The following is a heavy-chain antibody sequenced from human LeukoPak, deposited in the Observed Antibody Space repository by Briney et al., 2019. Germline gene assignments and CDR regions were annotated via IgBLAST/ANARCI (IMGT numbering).Heavy chain of an antibody. Sequence: GGSLRLSCAASGFSFISYAVHWVRQPPGKGLEWVAVISYDGSITNYADSVKGRFTISRDDSKNTLYLQMNSLSAEDTAVYYCARDAAGGGNDHWGQGTLVTVSS. V-gene: IGHV3-30-3*01. CDR2: ISYDGSIT. J-gene: IGHJ4*02. D-gene: IGHD5-12*01. CDR3: ARDAAGGGNDH. CDR1: GFSFISYA.